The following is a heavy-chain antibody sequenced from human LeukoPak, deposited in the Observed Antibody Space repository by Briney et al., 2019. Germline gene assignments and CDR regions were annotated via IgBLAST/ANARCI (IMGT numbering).Heavy chain of an antibody. CDR1: GFTFSSYW. CDR3: ARSNQADDY. D-gene: IGHD1-14*01. J-gene: IGHJ4*02. Sequence: GRSLRLSCAASGFTFSSYWMHWVRQVPGKGLVWVARINPGGSSITYADSVKGRFTISRDNAKNTLYLQMDSLRAEDTGVYYCARSNQADDYWGRGTLVTASS. CDR2: INPGGSSI. V-gene: IGHV3-74*01.